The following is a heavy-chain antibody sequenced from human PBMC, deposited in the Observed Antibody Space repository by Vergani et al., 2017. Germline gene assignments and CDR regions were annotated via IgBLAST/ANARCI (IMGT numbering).Heavy chain of an antibody. CDR3: ARVGSGYDRYYYYYYMDV. Sequence: EVQLLQSGGGVIQPGGSVRLSCAASGFTFSACPMTWVRQAPGKGLEWVSAISARYPSTYYADSVKGRFTISRDNSKNMLYLQMNSLRAEDTAVYYCARVGSGYDRYYYYYYMDVWGKGP. J-gene: IGHJ6*03. V-gene: IGHV3-23*01. D-gene: IGHD5-12*01. CDR1: GFTFSACP. CDR2: ISARYPST.